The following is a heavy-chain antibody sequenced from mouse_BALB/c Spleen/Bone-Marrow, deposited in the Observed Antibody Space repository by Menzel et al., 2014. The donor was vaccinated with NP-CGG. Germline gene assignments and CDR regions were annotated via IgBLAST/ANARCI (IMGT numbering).Heavy chain of an antibody. CDR3: ARPKGFALDY. J-gene: IGHJ2*01. CDR2: VNPRSGYA. V-gene: IGHV1-4*01. Sequence: VQLQQSGAELASPGASVKMSCKASGYTFTDYTIQWVKQRPGQGLEWIGYVNPRSGYANYNQEFKDKATLTADKSSSTAFMQLSSLTSEDSAVYYCARPKGFALDYWGQGTALTVSS. CDR1: GYTFTDYT.